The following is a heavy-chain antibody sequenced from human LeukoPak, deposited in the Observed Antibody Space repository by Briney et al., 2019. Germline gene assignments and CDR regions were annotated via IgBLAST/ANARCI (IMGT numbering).Heavy chain of an antibody. CDR1: GFSLSTSGMC. V-gene: IGHV2-70*11. CDR2: IDWDDDK. D-gene: IGHD3-9*01. Sequence: QTLTLTCNFSGFSLSTSGMCVSWIRQPPGKALEWLARIDWDDDKYYSTSLKTRLTISKDNSKHQVVLTMTSMDPVDTATYYCARIGDYDILTGYYNFTDWSQGTSATASS. J-gene: IGHJ4*02. CDR3: ARIGDYDILTGYYNFTD.